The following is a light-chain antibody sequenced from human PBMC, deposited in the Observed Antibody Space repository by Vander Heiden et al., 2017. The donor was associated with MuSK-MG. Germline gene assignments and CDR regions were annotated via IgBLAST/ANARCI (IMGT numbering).Light chain of an antibody. J-gene: IGKJ5*01. CDR2: GAS. Sequence: EIVMTQSPASLSVSPGERATLSCRASQIVSSNLAWYQQKPGQAPRLLIYGASTRATGIPARFSGSGSGTEVTLTISSLQSADFAVYYCQQYNNWPPITFGQGTRLXIK. V-gene: IGKV3-15*01. CDR1: QIVSSN. CDR3: QQYNNWPPIT.